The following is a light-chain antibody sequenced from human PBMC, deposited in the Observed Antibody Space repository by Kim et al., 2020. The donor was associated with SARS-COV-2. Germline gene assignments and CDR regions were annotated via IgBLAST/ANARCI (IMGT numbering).Light chain of an antibody. J-gene: IGKJ2*02. Sequence: EIVMTQSPATLSVSPGERATLSCRASQNINTNLAWYQQKPGQAPRLLIYSASTRATGIPARFSGSGSGTDFSLTISSLQSEDFAVYYCQQYNNWPRGTFGLGTKLEI. CDR2: SAS. CDR3: QQYNNWPRGT. V-gene: IGKV3-15*01. CDR1: QNINTN.